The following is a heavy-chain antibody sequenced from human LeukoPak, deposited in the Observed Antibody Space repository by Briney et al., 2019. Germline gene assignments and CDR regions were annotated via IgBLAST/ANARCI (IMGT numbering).Heavy chain of an antibody. CDR2: IYYSGST. J-gene: IGHJ5*02. V-gene: IGHV4-39*01. CDR1: GGSISSSSYY. CDR3: ARHEVVPAALNWFDP. D-gene: IGHD2-2*01. Sequence: SETLSLTCTVSGGSISSSSYYWGWIRQPPGKGLEWIGSIYYSGSTYYNPSLKSRVTISVDTSKNQFSLKLSSVTAADTAVYYCARHEVVPAALNWFDPWGQGTLVTVSS.